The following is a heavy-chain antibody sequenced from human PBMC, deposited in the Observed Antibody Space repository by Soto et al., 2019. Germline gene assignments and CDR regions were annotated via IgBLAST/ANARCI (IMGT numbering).Heavy chain of an antibody. CDR1: GYNFTTFW. V-gene: IGHV5-51*01. Sequence: GESLKISCKGSGYNFTTFWIGWVRQVPGKGLEWMGIIYPGDSETKYSPDFEGQVTISADRSTNTAYLQWRSLRASDTAMYYCARLGFPGAIYFDSWGLGTLVTVSA. CDR2: IYPGDSET. CDR3: ARLGFPGAIYFDS. J-gene: IGHJ4*02.